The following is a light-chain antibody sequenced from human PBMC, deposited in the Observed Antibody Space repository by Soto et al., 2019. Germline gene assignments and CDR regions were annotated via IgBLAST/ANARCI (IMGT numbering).Light chain of an antibody. CDR1: QSFRGL. V-gene: IGKV3-11*01. CDR3: QQRHMCPIT. J-gene: IGKJ5*01. Sequence: EVVLTQSPVTLSLSPGERATLSCRASQSFRGLLAWYQQKPGQAPRLLIYDAYNRATGIPPRFSGSGSGTDLTLTISSLEPEDSAVYYCQQRHMCPITFGKRTRLEI. CDR2: DAY.